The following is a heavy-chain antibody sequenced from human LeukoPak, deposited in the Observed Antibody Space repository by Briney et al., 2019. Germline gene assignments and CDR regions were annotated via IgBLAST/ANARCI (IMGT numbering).Heavy chain of an antibody. J-gene: IGHJ5*02. Sequence: GRSLRLSCAASGFTLSNYWMHWVRQVAGKGLMWVSRINTDGSSTGYADSVKGRFTISRDNAKNTLYLQMNSLRAEDTAVYYCARDLDGYRSGNGAWGQGTLVTVSS. CDR1: GFTLSNYW. D-gene: IGHD5-12*01. V-gene: IGHV3-74*01. CDR3: ARDLDGYRSGNGA. CDR2: INTDGSST.